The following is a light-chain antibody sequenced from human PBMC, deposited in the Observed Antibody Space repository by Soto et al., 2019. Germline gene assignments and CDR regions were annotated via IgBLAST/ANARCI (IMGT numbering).Light chain of an antibody. Sequence: ELTHSAVTLSLSPGERATLSCRASQSFRGLLAWYQQKPGQAPRLLIYDAYNRATGIPPRFSGSGSGTDFTLTISSLEPEDSAVYYCQQRHMWPITFGQGTRLEIK. CDR2: DAY. V-gene: IGKV3-11*01. CDR3: QQRHMWPIT. CDR1: QSFRGL. J-gene: IGKJ5*01.